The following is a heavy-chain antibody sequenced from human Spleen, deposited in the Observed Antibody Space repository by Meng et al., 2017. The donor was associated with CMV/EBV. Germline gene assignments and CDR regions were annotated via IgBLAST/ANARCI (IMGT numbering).Heavy chain of an antibody. CDR2: IYYSGST. CDR1: GGSVSSGSYY. V-gene: IGHV4-61*01. Sequence: GSLRLSCTVSGGSVSSGSYYWSWIRQPPGKGLEWIGYIYYSGSTNYNPSLKSRVTISVDTSKNQFSLKLSSVTAADTAVYYCARDSPHPNWFDPWGQGTLVTVSS. J-gene: IGHJ5*02. CDR3: ARDSPHPNWFDP.